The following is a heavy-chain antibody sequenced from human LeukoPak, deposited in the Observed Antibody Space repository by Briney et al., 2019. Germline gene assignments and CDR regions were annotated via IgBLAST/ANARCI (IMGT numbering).Heavy chain of an antibody. D-gene: IGHD1-26*01. J-gene: IGHJ3*02. Sequence: SETLSLTCTVSGGSISTYYWTWIRQPAGKGLEWIGRIYISGSTNYNPSLKSRVTISVDTSKNQFSLKLSSVTAADTAFYYCARYIVSYPHDAFDIWGQGTMVTVSS. CDR3: ARYIVSYPHDAFDI. CDR1: GGSISTYY. V-gene: IGHV4-4*07. CDR2: IYISGST.